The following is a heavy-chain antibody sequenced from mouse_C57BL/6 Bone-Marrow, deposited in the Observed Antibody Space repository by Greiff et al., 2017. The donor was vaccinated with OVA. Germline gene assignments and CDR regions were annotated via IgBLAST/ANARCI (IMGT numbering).Heavy chain of an antibody. D-gene: IGHD2-3*01. V-gene: IGHV1-66*01. CDR1: GYSFTSYY. Sequence: QVQLKQSGPELVKPGASVKISCKASGYSFTSYYIHWVKQRPGQGLEWIGWIYPGSGNTKYNEKFKGKATLTADTSSSTAYMQLSSLTSEDSAVYYCARVLYDGYYRYAMDYWGQGTSVTVSS. J-gene: IGHJ4*01. CDR3: ARVLYDGYYRYAMDY. CDR2: IYPGSGNT.